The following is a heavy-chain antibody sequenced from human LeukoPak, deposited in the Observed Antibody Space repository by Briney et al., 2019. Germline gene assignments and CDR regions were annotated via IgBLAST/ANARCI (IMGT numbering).Heavy chain of an antibody. CDR2: ISDSGSS. CDR3: ARARVGVAGFFDS. D-gene: IGHD6-13*01. CDR1: GGSISSYY. V-gene: IGHV4-59*01. J-gene: IGHJ4*02. Sequence: SETLSLTCTVSGGSISSYYWSWIRQPPGKGLEWIGYISDSGSSNYNPSLKSRVSIFVDKSKNHLSLRLSSVTAADTAMYYCARARVGVAGFFDSWGQGILVTVSS.